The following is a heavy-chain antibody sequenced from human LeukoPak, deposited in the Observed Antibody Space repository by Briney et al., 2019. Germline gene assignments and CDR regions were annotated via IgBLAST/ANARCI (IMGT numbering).Heavy chain of an antibody. CDR1: GYIFTGSL. J-gene: IGHJ4*02. D-gene: IGHD3-22*01. Sequence: ASVKVSCKSSGYIFTGSLMHWMRQAPGRGLEWMGRINPNSGGTNYAQKFQGVVTLTRDASISTAYMELSSLRSDDTAVYYCARGRGSEVVSYVDYWGQGTLVTVSS. CDR3: ARGRGSEVVSYVDY. CDR2: INPNSGGT. V-gene: IGHV1-2*06.